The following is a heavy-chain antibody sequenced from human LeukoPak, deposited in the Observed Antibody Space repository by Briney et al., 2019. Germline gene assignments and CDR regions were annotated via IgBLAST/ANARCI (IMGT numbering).Heavy chain of an antibody. CDR2: ISGPGVYT. V-gene: IGHV3-23*01. Sequence: GGSLRLSCAASGSTFSNFAMNWVRQAPGKGLEWVSSISGPGVYTNYADSVKGRFTITRDNSRNTVYLQMNALRAEDTAVYYCARSSGWYGWGQGTLVTVSS. J-gene: IGHJ4*02. CDR1: GSTFSNFA. CDR3: ARSSGWYG. D-gene: IGHD6-19*01.